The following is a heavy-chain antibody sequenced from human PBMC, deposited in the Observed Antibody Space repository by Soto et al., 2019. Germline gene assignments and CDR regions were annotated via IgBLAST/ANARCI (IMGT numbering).Heavy chain of an antibody. V-gene: IGHV4-39*01. Sequence: QLQLQESGPGLVKPSETLSLTCTVSGGSISSSSYYWGWIRQPPGKGLEWIGSIYYSGSTYYNPSLKSRVTISVDTSKNQFSLKLSSVTAADTAVYYCARRQTLYYDYVWGSYRRYWYFDLWGRGTLVTVSS. D-gene: IGHD3-16*02. CDR3: ARRQTLYYDYVWGSYRRYWYFDL. CDR2: IYYSGST. J-gene: IGHJ2*01. CDR1: GGSISSSSYY.